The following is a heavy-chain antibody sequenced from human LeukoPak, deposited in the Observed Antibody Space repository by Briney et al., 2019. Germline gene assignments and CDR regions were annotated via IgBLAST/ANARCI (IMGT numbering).Heavy chain of an antibody. CDR2: ISNDGGGT. Sequence: PGGSLILSSAASGFIFKNYGLIWFRQAPGKGLEWVSAISNDGGGTNYADFVKGRFTISRVNSKNTLFLQMNSLRAEDTALYYCAKGSSGYFVDLWGQGTLVTVSS. J-gene: IGHJ5*02. D-gene: IGHD3-22*01. CDR1: GFIFKNYG. CDR3: AKGSSGYFVDL. V-gene: IGHV3-23*01.